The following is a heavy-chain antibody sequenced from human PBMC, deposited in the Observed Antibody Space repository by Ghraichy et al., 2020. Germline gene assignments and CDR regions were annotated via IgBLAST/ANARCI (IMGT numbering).Heavy chain of an antibody. J-gene: IGHJ3*02. Sequence: GGSLRLSCAASGFTFSSYRMNWVRQAPGKGLEWVSYIIDRSRIHYADSVKGRFTISRDNVRKSLYLQMKSLRDEDTAVYYCARGSSTTDAFDTWGQGTMVTVSS. V-gene: IGHV3-48*02. CDR1: GFTFSSYR. CDR3: ARGSSTTDAFDT. CDR2: IIDRSRI. D-gene: IGHD1-14*01.